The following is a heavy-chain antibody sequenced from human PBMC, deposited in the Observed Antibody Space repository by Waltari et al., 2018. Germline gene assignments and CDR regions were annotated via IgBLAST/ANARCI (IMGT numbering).Heavy chain of an antibody. CDR2: ISGSGGST. Sequence: ELQLVESGGGLVQPGWSLRLSCAASGFTFSTYAMNWVRQAPGMGLEWVSAISGSGGSTYYADSVRGRFTISRDNSKNTLYLQMNSLRAEDTAVYYCAKTSSFDYWGQGTLVTVSS. J-gene: IGHJ4*02. CDR3: AKTSSFDY. D-gene: IGHD6-13*01. CDR1: GFTFSTYA. V-gene: IGHV3-23*04.